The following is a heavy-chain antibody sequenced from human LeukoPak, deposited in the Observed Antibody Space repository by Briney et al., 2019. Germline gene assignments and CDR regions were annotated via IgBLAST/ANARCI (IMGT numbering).Heavy chain of an antibody. CDR1: GDSTSSYY. J-gene: IGHJ3*02. CDR2: IYYSGSI. V-gene: IGHV4-59*01. Sequence: SETLSLTCTVSGDSTSSYYWSWIRQPPGKGLEWIGYIYYSGSINYNPSLKSRVTISVDTSKNQFSLKLSSVTAAGTAVYYCARYQKGGGAFDIWGQGTMVTVSS. CDR3: ARYQKGGGAFDI. D-gene: IGHD2-2*01.